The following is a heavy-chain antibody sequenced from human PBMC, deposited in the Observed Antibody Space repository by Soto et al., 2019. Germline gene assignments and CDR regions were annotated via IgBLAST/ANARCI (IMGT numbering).Heavy chain of an antibody. D-gene: IGHD4-4*01. CDR3: VRGGYSSSWERLDP. CDR1: GSSFPKYP. V-gene: IGHV3-30-3*01. J-gene: IGHJ5*02. CDR2: ISHDGVTK. Sequence: GESLKISCAASGSSFPKYPMHWVRQTPDKGLEWLAVISHDGVTKNSADSVKGRFSVSRDNSRNRLYLEMNSLRPEDTAMYYCVRGGYSSSWERLDPWGQGTLVTVSS.